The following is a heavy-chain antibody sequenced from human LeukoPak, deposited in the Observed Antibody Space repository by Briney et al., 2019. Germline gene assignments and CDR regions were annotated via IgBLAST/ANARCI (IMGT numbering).Heavy chain of an antibody. D-gene: IGHD3-22*01. CDR2: ISAYNGNT. J-gene: IGHJ4*02. CDR3: ARDFPNYYDSSGYYEDYYFDY. V-gene: IGHV1-18*01. Sequence: ASVKVSCKASGYTFTSYGISWVRQAPGQGLEWMGWISAYNGNTNYAQKLQGRVTMTTDTSTSTAYMELSSLRSEDTAVYYCARDFPNYYDSSGYYEDYYFDYWGQGTLVTVSS. CDR1: GYTFTSYG.